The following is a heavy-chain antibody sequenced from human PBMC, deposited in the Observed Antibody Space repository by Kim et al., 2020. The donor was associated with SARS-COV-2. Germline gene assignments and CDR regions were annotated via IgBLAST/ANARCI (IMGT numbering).Heavy chain of an antibody. CDR2: IKEDGSET. CDR1: GFTFRSYW. D-gene: IGHD6-13*01. V-gene: IGHV3-7*01. CDR3: GRDYSD. J-gene: IGHJ4*02. Sequence: GGSLRPSCTASGFTFRSYWMSWVRQAPGKGLEWVANIKEDGSETYYVDSVKGRFTISRDNAENSLYLQMNSLRAEDTAVYFCGRDYSDWGQGTLVTVSS.